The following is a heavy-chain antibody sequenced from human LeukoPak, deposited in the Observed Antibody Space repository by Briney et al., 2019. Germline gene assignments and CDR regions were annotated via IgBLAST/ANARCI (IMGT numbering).Heavy chain of an antibody. CDR2: IIPILGIA. CDR1: GGTFSSYA. D-gene: IGHD5-12*01. J-gene: IGHJ4*02. Sequence: SVKVSCKASGGTFSSYAISWVRQAPGQGLEWMGRIIPILGIANYAQKLQGRVTMTTDTSTSTAYMKLRSLRSDDTAVYYCARDHIVATIPDYWGQGTLVTVSS. CDR3: ARDHIVATIPDY. V-gene: IGHV1-69*04.